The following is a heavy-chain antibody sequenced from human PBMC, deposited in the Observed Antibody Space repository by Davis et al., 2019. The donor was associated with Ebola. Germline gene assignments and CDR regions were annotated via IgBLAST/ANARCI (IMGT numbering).Heavy chain of an antibody. J-gene: IGHJ5*02. CDR2: ISPYNGNT. D-gene: IGHD4-17*01. CDR3: ARNGDYDPWFDP. Sequence: ASVKVSCKASGYTFTSYDINWVRQAPGQGLEWMGWISPYNGNTDSIQKLQGRFILTTDTSTSTAYMELNSVRPEDTAVYYCARNGDYDPWFDPWGQGTLVTVSS. V-gene: IGHV1-18*01. CDR1: GYTFTSYD.